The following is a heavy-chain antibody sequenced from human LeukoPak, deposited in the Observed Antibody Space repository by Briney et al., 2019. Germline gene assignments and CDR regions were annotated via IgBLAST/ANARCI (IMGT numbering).Heavy chain of an antibody. V-gene: IGHV3-30-3*01. Sequence: GGSLRLSCAASGFTFSSYAMHWVRQAPGKGLEWVAVISYDGSNKYYADSVKGRFTIPRDNSKNTLYLQMNSLRAEDTAVYYCARELNPTYYYDSSGLDYWGQGTLVTVSS. CDR1: GFTFSSYA. J-gene: IGHJ4*02. CDR2: ISYDGSNK. CDR3: ARELNPTYYYDSSGLDY. D-gene: IGHD3-22*01.